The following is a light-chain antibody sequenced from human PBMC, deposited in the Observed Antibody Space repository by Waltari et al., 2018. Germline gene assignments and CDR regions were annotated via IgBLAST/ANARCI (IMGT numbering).Light chain of an antibody. V-gene: IGLV3-25*03. CDR2: KDN. CDR3: QSADRSGSQWV. CDR1: ELPRQY. J-gene: IGLJ3*02. Sequence: SYELTQPPSVSVSPGQTARTTCSGDELPRQYVCWYQKKAGQAPLMVMYKDNERPSGIPDRFSGSGSGTTITLTISDVQAEDDADYYFQSADRSGSQWVFGGGTKLTVL.